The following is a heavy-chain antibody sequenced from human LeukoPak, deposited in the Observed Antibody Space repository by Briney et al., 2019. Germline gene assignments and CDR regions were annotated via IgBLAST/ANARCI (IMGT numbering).Heavy chain of an antibody. V-gene: IGHV3-30*18. CDR1: GFTFSSYG. CDR3: AKGGPFDY. CDR2: ISYDGSNK. J-gene: IGHJ4*02. Sequence: GGSVRLSCAASGFTFSSYGMHWVRQAPGKGLEWVAVISYDGSNKYYADSVKGRFTISRDNSKNTLYLQMNSLRAEDTAVYYCAKGGPFDYWGQGTLVTVSS. D-gene: IGHD2-15*01.